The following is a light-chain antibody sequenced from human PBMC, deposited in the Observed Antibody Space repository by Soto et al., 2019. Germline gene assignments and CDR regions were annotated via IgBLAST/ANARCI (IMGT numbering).Light chain of an antibody. CDR3: QQYGSSLFT. J-gene: IGKJ3*01. Sequence: EIVLTQSPGTLSLSPGERATLSCRASQSVSSSYLAWYQQKPGQAPRLLIYGASSMATGIPERFSGSGSGTHFTLTISRLEPEDFAVYYCQQYGSSLFTFGPGTKVDIK. V-gene: IGKV3-20*01. CDR1: QSVSSSY. CDR2: GAS.